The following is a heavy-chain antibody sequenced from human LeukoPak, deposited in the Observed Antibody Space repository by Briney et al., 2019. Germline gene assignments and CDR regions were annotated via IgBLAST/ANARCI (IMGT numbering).Heavy chain of an antibody. CDR2: ISSSSSYI. D-gene: IGHD5-12*01. V-gene: IGHV3-21*01. J-gene: IGHJ4*02. Sequence: PGGSLRLSCAASGFTFSPYSMNWVRQAPGKGLEWVSFISSSSSYIYYADSVKGRFTIPRDNAKKSLFLQMNSLRAEDTAVYYCTRVTNSGYDSGNFDYWGQGTLVTVSS. CDR3: TRVTNSGYDSGNFDY. CDR1: GFTFSPYS.